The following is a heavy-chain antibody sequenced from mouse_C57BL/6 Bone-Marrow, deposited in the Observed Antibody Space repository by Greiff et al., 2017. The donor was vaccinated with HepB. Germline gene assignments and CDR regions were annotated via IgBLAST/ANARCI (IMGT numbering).Heavy chain of an antibody. CDR1: GYSITSGYY. V-gene: IGHV3-6*01. CDR2: ISYDGSN. J-gene: IGHJ4*01. Sequence: EVQLQESGPGLVKPSQSLSLTCSVTGYSITSGYYWNWIRQFPGNKLEWMGYISYDGSNNYNPSLKNRISITRDTSKNQFFLKLNSVTTEDTATYYCASKTAQATRAMDYWGQGTSVTVSS. D-gene: IGHD3-2*02. CDR3: ASKTAQATRAMDY.